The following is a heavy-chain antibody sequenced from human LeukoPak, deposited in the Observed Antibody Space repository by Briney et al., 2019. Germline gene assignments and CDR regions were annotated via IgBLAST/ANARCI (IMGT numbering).Heavy chain of an antibody. CDR3: TKRAGLTFDS. J-gene: IGHJ4*02. CDR2: LSASGGGA. Sequence: PGGSLRLSCEASGFAFNKFTMSWVRQAPGKGLEWVSSLSASGGGAYYADSVRGRFTISRDNSKNTPFLQLSSLTAEDTAIYYCTKRAGLTFDSWGQGTLVTVSS. CDR1: GFAFNKFT. V-gene: IGHV3-23*01.